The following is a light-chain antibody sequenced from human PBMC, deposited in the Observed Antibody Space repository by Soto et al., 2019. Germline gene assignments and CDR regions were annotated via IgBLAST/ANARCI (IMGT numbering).Light chain of an antibody. CDR1: QSVSSN. V-gene: IGKV3-15*01. Sequence: IVLTQSPGTLSLSPGERSTLSCSSSQSVSSNLAWYQQKPGQAPRLLIFGASTRAIGIPARFSGSGSGTEFTLTISSLHSEDFAVYYCQQYNNWPPITFGQGTRLEIK. CDR2: GAS. J-gene: IGKJ5*01. CDR3: QQYNNWPPIT.